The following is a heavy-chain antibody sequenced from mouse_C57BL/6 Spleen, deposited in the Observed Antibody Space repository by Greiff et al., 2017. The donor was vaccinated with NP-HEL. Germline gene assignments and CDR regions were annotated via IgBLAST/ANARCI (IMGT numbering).Heavy chain of an antibody. Sequence: VHLVESGAELVKPGASVKMSCKASGYTFTTYPIEWMKQNHGKSLEWIGNFHPYNDDTKYNEKFKGKATLTVEKSSSTVYLELSRLTSDDSAVYYCARGDGYSYAMDYWGQGTSVTVSS. CDR1: GYTFTTYP. J-gene: IGHJ4*01. D-gene: IGHD2-3*01. V-gene: IGHV1-47*01. CDR2: FHPYNDDT. CDR3: ARGDGYSYAMDY.